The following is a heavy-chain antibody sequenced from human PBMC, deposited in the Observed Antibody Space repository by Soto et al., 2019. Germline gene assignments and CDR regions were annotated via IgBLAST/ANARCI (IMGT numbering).Heavy chain of an antibody. D-gene: IGHD1-26*01. J-gene: IGHJ4*02. CDR2: ISGSGDRT. Sequence: EVQLLESGGGLEQPGGSLRLSCAASGFTFSSYAMNWVRQAPGKGLEWVSVISGSGDRTYYADSVKGRFTISRDNYKNTLYLQMNRLRAEDTAVYYCARRGSGSDYDYWGQGTLVTVSS. V-gene: IGHV3-23*01. CDR1: GFTFSSYA. CDR3: ARRGSGSDYDY.